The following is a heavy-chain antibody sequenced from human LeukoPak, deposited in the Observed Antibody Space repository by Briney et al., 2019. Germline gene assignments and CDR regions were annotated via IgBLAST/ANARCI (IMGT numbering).Heavy chain of an antibody. J-gene: IGHJ3*02. CDR2: INHSGST. CDR1: GDSFSGYY. D-gene: IGHD2-2*01. Sequence: SETLSLTCTVSGDSFSGYYWSWIRQPPGKGLEWIGEINHSGSTNYNPSLKSRVTISVDTSKNQFSLKLSSVTAADTAVYYCARHRDCSSTSCYASFDIWGQGTMVTVSS. V-gene: IGHV4-34*01. CDR3: ARHRDCSSTSCYASFDI.